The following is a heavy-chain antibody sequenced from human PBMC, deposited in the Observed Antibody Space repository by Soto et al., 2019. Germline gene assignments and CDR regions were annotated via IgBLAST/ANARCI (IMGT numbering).Heavy chain of an antibody. J-gene: IGHJ5*01. Sequence: EVQLVESGGGVVRPGGSLRLSCVASGISLDDYGMRWVRLAPGKGLEWVSGRTWNGGSIAYADDVHGRLTISRDNAKNTLSLQMNSLRAEDTALYYCARCLTAPGHTRRYNCFDSWGQGTQVTVSS. V-gene: IGHV3-20*04. CDR3: ARCLTAPGHTRRYNCFDS. D-gene: IGHD6-13*01. CDR1: GISLDDYG. CDR2: RTWNGGSI.